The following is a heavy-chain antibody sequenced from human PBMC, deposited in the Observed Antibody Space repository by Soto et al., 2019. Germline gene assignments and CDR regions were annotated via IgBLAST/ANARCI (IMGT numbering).Heavy chain of an antibody. CDR3: ARGTAAPYYYYGMDV. CDR1: GFTFSSYG. CDR2: IWYDGSNK. V-gene: IGHV3-33*01. D-gene: IGHD2-2*01. Sequence: SLRLSCAASGFTFSSYGMHWVRQDPGKGLEWVAVIWYDGSNKYYADSVKGRFTISRDNSKNTLYLQMNSLRAEDTAVYYCARGTAAPYYYYGMDVWGQGTTVTVSS. J-gene: IGHJ6*02.